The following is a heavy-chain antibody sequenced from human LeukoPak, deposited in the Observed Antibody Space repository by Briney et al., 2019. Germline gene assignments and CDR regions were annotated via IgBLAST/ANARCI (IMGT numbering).Heavy chain of an antibody. D-gene: IGHD2-2*01. V-gene: IGHV3-23*01. J-gene: IGHJ4*02. Sequence: PGGSLRLSCAASGFTFSSYAMSWVRQAPGKGLVWVSAISGSGGSTYYAGSVKGRFTISRDNSKNTLYLQMNSLRAEDTAVYYCAKPLGNIVVVPAAPLGYWGQGTLVTVSS. CDR3: AKPLGNIVVVPAAPLGY. CDR2: ISGSGGST. CDR1: GFTFSSYA.